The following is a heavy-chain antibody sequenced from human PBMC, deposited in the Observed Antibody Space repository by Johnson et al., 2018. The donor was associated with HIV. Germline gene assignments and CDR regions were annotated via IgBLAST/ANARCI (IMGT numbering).Heavy chain of an antibody. J-gene: IGHJ3*02. CDR3: ARDLVGATNVAAFDI. Sequence: VQLVESGGGLVQPGGSLRLSCAASEFTFSSYWMSWVRQAPGKGLEWVANIKQDGSEKYYVDSVKGRFTISRDNSKNTLYLQMNSLRAEDTAVYYCARDLVGATNVAAFDIWGQGTMVTVSS. D-gene: IGHD1-26*01. V-gene: IGHV3-7*01. CDR1: EFTFSSYW. CDR2: IKQDGSEK.